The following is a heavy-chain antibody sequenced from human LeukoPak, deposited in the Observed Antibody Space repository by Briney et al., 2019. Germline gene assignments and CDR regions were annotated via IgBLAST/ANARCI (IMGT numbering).Heavy chain of an antibody. CDR2: IKQDGSDK. V-gene: IGHV3-7*03. Sequence: GGSMRLSCAASGSTFSAYWTRWVRHVQGKGLEWEATIKQDGSDKYYVDSVKVRFTISRDNAKNSLYLQMNSLRAEDTAVYYCARKTVVGSYFDYWGQGTPVTVSS. D-gene: IGHD4-23*01. J-gene: IGHJ4*02. CDR1: GSTFSAYW. CDR3: ARKTVVGSYFDY.